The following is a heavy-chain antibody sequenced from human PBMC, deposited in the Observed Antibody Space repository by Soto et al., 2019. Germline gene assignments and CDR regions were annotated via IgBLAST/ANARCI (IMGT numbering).Heavy chain of an antibody. CDR3: ARGVPAAGTDWFDP. Sequence: SETLSLTCTVSGGSISNYYWSWIRQSAEKRLEWIGRVSSTGSSYYNPSLKSRVTISVDTSKNQVSLNLTSVTAADTAVYYCARGVPAAGTDWFDPWGQGTMVTVSS. D-gene: IGHD6-13*01. V-gene: IGHV4-4*07. CDR2: VSSTGSS. J-gene: IGHJ5*02. CDR1: GGSISNYY.